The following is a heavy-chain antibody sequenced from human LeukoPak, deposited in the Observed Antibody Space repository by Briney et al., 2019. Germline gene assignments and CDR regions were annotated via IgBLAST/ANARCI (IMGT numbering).Heavy chain of an antibody. J-gene: IGHJ3*02. CDR2: ISSSSSYI. D-gene: IGHD3-22*01. V-gene: IGHV3-21*01. CDR3: ARVTYYYDSSGYYADAFDI. Sequence: GGSLRLSCAASGFTVSSNYMSWVRQAPGKGLEWVSSISSSSSYIYYADSVKGRFTISRDNAKNSLYLQMNSLRAEDTAVYYCARVTYYYDSSGYYADAFDIWGQGTMVTVSS. CDR1: GFTVSSNY.